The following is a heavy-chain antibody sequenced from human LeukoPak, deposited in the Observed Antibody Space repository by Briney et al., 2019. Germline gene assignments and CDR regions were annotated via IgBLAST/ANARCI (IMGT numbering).Heavy chain of an antibody. CDR1: GFIFSDYY. V-gene: IGHV3-11*04. CDR3: AREGPYSSSDY. D-gene: IGHD6-19*01. Sequence: GGSLRLSCAASGFIFSDYYMNWIRQAPGKGLEWVSYISGSGSTIYYADSVKGRFIISRDNAKNSLFLQMNSLRADDTAVYYCAREGPYSSSDYWGQGTLVTVSS. CDR2: ISGSGSTI. J-gene: IGHJ4*02.